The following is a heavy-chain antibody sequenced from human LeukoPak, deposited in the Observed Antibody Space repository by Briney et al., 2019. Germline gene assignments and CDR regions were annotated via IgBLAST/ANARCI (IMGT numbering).Heavy chain of an antibody. CDR1: GYTFTGYY. V-gene: IGHV1-2*06. J-gene: IGHJ4*02. CDR3: AKGGWVAASPFDY. CDR2: INPNSGGT. Sequence: GASVKVSCKASGYTFTGYYMYWVRQAPGQGLEWMGRINPNSGGTNYAQKFQGRVTMTRDTSISTAYMELSRLRSDDPAVYYCAKGGWVAASPFDYWGQGTLVTVSS. D-gene: IGHD2-15*01.